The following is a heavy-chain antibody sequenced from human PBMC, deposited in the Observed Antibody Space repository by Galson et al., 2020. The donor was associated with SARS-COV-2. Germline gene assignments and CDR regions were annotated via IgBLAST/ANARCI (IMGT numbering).Heavy chain of an antibody. CDR3: AKDISPGYYYYGMDV. J-gene: IGHJ6*02. CDR2: ISWNSGSI. V-gene: IGHV3-9*01. CDR1: GFTFDDYA. Sequence: SLKISCAASGFTFDDYAMHWVRQAPGKGLEWVSGISWNSGSIGYADSVKGRFTISRDNAKNSLYLQMNSLRAEDTALYYCAKDISPGYYYYGMDVWGQGTTVTVSS.